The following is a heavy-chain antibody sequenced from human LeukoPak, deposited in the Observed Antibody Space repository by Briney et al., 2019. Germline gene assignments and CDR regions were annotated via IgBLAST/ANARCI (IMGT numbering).Heavy chain of an antibody. CDR1: GFTFSSYA. J-gene: IGHJ4*02. V-gene: IGHV3-23*01. D-gene: IGHD2-21*02. CDR3: ARGPVTAPAYFDY. CDR2: ISGSGGST. Sequence: GGSLRLSCAASGFTFSSYAMSWVRQAPGKGLEWVSAISGSGGSTYYADSVKGRFTISRDNSRNTVSLQMNSLRAEDTALYYCARGPVTAPAYFDYWGQGTLVTVSS.